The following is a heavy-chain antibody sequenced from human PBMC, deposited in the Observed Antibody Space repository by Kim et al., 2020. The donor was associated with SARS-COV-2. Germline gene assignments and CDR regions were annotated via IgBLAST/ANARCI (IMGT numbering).Heavy chain of an antibody. D-gene: IGHD3-16*01. CDR2: IYPGDSDT. CDR3: ARRGMSGNNWFDP. V-gene: IGHV5-51*01. J-gene: IGHJ5*02. Sequence: GESLKISCEGSGYSFTSYWISWVRQMPGKGLEWMGIIYPGDSDTRYSPSFQGQVTISADKSISTAYLQWSSLKASDSAMYYCARRGMSGNNWFDPWGQGTLVTVSS. CDR1: GYSFTSYW.